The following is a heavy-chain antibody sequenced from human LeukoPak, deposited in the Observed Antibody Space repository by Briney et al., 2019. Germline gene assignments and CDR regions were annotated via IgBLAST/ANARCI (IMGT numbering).Heavy chain of an antibody. D-gene: IGHD3-16*01. V-gene: IGHV3-30*04. CDR1: GLTFSSYA. CDR3: AKEGGSWFDY. CDR2: ISYDGSNK. Sequence: GGSLRLSCAASGLTFSSYAMHWVRQAPGKGLEWVAVISYDGSNKYYADSVKGRFTISRDNSKNTLYLQMNSLRAEDTAVYYCAKEGGSWFDYWGQGTLVTVSS. J-gene: IGHJ5*01.